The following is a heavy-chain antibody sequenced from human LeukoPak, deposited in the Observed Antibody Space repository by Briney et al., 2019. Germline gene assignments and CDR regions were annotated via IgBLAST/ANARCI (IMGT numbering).Heavy chain of an antibody. V-gene: IGHV1-2*02. CDR3: ARGIKSGSYRGYYYYYMDV. J-gene: IGHJ6*03. CDR2: INPNSGGT. CDR1: GYTFTGYY. D-gene: IGHD1-26*01. Sequence: GGPVKVSCKASGYTFTGYYMHWVRQAPGQGLEWMGWINPNSGGTNYAQKFQGRVTMTRDTSISTAYMELSRLRSDDTAVYYCARGIKSGSYRGYYYYYMDVWGKGTTVTVSS.